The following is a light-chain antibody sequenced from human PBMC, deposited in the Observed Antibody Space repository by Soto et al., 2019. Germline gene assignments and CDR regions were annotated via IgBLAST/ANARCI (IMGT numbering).Light chain of an antibody. V-gene: IGLV6-57*04. Sequence: NFMLTQPHSVSESPGKTVTISCTRSGGSIDSDYVQWYQQRPGRAPTTVIYEDDQRPSGVPDRFSGSSDSSSNSASLTISGLNTEDEADYYCQSYDSSTYVFGTGTKVTVL. CDR2: EDD. CDR3: QSYDSSTYV. J-gene: IGLJ1*01. CDR1: GGSIDSDY.